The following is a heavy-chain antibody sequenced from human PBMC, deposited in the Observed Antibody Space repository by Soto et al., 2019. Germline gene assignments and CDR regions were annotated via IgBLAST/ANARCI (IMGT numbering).Heavy chain of an antibody. V-gene: IGHV3-21*01. D-gene: IGHD2-21*01. CDR3: ARDLPVNRGGDEAFIWYYDH. CDR1: GFTFSSYS. CDR2: ISSSSYI. Sequence: GGSLRLSCAASGFTFSSYSMNWVRQAPGKGLEWVSSISSSSYIYYADSVKGRFTISRDNAKNSLYMKMNSLRAEDTAVYYCARDLPVNRGGDEAFIWYYDHWGRGTLVTVSS. J-gene: IGHJ2*01.